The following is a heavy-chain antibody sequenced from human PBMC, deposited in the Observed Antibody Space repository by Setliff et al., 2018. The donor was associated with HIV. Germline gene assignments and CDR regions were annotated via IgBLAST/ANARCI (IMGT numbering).Heavy chain of an antibody. D-gene: IGHD2-15*01. CDR1: GFTFSSYS. CDR2: VRGIAYGGTT. V-gene: IGHV3-49*04. CDR3: ARAGVVEGYYYYYYMDV. Sequence: GGSLRLSCAASGFTFSSYSMNWVRQAPGRGLEWVGLVRGIAYGGTTEYAASVRGRFTISRDDSKNIAYLQMNSLKTEDTAVYYCARAGVVEGYYYYYYMDVWGKGTTVTVSS. J-gene: IGHJ6*03.